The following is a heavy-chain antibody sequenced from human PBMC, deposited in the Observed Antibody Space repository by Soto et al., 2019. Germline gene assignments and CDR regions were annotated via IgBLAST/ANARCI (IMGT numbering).Heavy chain of an antibody. Sequence: QVQLVQSGAEVKKPGASVKVSCKASGYTFTSFGISWVRQAPGQGLEWMGWISAYNGNTNYAENLQGRVTMTTDTSTLTAYMELRSLRADDTAVYYCARDHRGGRDDVDIWGQGTMVTASS. J-gene: IGHJ3*02. CDR3: ARDHRGGRDDVDI. CDR2: ISAYNGNT. D-gene: IGHD1-26*01. CDR1: GYTFTSFG. V-gene: IGHV1-18*01.